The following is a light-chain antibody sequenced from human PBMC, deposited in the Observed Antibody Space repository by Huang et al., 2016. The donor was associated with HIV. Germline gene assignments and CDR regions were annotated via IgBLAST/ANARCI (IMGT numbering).Light chain of an antibody. CDR2: GAS. CDR3: QQYNNWPPYT. Sequence: EIVMTQSPATLSVSPGERATRSCRASQSVSSNLAWYQQKPGQAPRLLIYGASTRATGIPARFSGSVSGTEFTLTISSLQSEDFAVYYCQQYNNWPPYTFGQGTKLEIK. CDR1: QSVSSN. V-gene: IGKV3-15*01. J-gene: IGKJ2*01.